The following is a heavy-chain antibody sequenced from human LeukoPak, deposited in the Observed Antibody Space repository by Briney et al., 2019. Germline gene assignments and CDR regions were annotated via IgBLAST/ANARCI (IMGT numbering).Heavy chain of an antibody. CDR2: INHSGST. D-gene: IGHD6-13*01. CDR1: GGSFSGYY. CDR3: ARDEGIAAAGTWPTFDY. V-gene: IGHV4-34*01. J-gene: IGHJ4*02. Sequence: SETLSLTCAVYGGSFSGYYWSWIRQPPGKGLEWIGEINHSGSTNYNPSLKSRVTISVDTSKNQFSLKLSSVTAADTAVYYCARDEGIAAAGTWPTFDYWGQGTLVTVSS.